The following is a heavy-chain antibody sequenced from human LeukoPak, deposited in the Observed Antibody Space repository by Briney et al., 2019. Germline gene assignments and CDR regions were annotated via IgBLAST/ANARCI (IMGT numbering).Heavy chain of an antibody. CDR1: GFTFSSYG. D-gene: IGHD1-26*01. CDR3: ARSSGSYYVALDY. CDR2: IYSGGST. V-gene: IGHV3-NL1*01. J-gene: IGHJ4*02. Sequence: GGSLRLSCAASGFTFSSYGMHWVRQAPGKGLEWVSVIYSGGSTYYADSVKGRFTISRDNSKNTLYLQMNSLRAEDTAVYYCARSSGSYYVALDYWGQGTLVTVSS.